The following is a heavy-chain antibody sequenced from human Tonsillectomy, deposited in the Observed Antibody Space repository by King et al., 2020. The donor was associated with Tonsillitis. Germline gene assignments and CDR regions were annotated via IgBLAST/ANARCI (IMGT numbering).Heavy chain of an antibody. J-gene: IGHJ3*02. V-gene: IGHV3-23*04. D-gene: IGHD2-15*01. CDR3: AKDLLQCSGAGCYNAFDI. Sequence: EVQLVESGGGLVQPGGSLRLSCAVSGFTFRSYAMSWVRQAPGKGLEWVLGISGSSSSTYYADSVKGRFSISRDNSKNTLYVEMNNVSAEDTALYYCAKDLLQCSGAGCYNAFDIWGQGTKVTVSS. CDR1: GFTFRSYA. CDR2: ISGSSSST.